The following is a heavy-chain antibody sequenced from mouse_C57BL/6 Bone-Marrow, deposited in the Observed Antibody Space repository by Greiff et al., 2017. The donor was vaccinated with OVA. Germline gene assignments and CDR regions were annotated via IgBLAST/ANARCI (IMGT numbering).Heavy chain of an antibody. V-gene: IGHV5-4*01. CDR2: ISDGGSYT. CDR3: AREGLTGTGLYYFDY. D-gene: IGHD4-1*01. CDR1: GFTFSSYA. Sequence: EVKLVESGGGLVKPGGSLKLSCAASGFTFSSYAMSWVRQTPEKRLEWVATISDGGSYTYYPDNVKGRFTISRDNAKNNLYLQMSHLKSEDTAMYYCAREGLTGTGLYYFDYWGQGTTLTVSS. J-gene: IGHJ2*01.